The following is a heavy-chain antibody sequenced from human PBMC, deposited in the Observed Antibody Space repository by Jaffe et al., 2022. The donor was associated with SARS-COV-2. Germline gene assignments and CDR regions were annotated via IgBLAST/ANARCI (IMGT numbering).Heavy chain of an antibody. CDR1: GGSISSYY. CDR3: ARDMGQLLRTWFDP. CDR2: IYYSGST. Sequence: QVQLQESGPGLVKPSETLSLTCTVSGGSISSYYWSWIRQPPGKGLEWIGYIYYSGSTNYNPSLKSRVTISVDTSKNQFSLKLSSVTAADTAVYYCARDMGQLLRTWFDPWGQGTLVTVSS. J-gene: IGHJ5*02. D-gene: IGHD2-2*01. V-gene: IGHV4-59*01.